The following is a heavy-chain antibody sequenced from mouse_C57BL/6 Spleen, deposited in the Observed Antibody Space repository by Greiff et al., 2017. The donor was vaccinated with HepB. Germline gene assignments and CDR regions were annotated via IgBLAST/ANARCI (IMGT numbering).Heavy chain of an antibody. Sequence: DVHLVESGGGLVKPGGSLKLSCAASGFTFSDYGMHWVRQAPEKGLEWVAYISSGSSTIYYADTVKGRFTISRDNAKNTLFLQMTSLRSEDTAMYYCARSSSGPFAYWGQGTLVTVSA. CDR2: ISSGSSTI. CDR3: ARSSSGPFAY. V-gene: IGHV5-17*01. D-gene: IGHD3-2*02. J-gene: IGHJ3*01. CDR1: GFTFSDYG.